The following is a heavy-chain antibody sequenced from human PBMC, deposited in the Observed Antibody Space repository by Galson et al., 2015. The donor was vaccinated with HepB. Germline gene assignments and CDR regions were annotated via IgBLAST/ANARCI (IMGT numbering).Heavy chain of an antibody. D-gene: IGHD2-8*02. V-gene: IGHV3-11*01. CDR1: GFNFNYYY. CDR3: AKLSDCTGGTCNFGKYGMDV. Sequence: SLRLSCAASGFNFNYYYMTWIRQAPGKGLQWVSYMSGSGSTIYYAASVKGRFTISRDNARKLLFLQMDALRAEDTGVYYCAKLSDCTGGTCNFGKYGMDVWGQGTTVAVSS. CDR2: MSGSGSTI. J-gene: IGHJ6*02.